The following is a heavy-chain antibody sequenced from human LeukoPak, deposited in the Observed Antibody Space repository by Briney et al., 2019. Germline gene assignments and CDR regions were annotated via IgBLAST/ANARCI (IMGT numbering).Heavy chain of an antibody. V-gene: IGHV5-51*01. D-gene: IGHD6-19*01. Sequence: GESLKVSCKGSGYSFTSYWIGWVRQMPGKGLEWMGIIYPGDSDTRYSPSFQGKVTISAAKSISTAYLQWSSLKASDTAMYYCARLAVAGTLVFDYWGQGTLVTVSS. CDR1: GYSFTSYW. J-gene: IGHJ4*02. CDR2: IYPGDSDT. CDR3: ARLAVAGTLVFDY.